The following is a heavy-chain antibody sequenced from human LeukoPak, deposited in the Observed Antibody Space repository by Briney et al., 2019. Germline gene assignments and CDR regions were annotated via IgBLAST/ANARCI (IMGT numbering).Heavy chain of an antibody. D-gene: IGHD3-10*02. CDR1: GGSISSGSYY. Sequence: SQTLSLTCTVSGGSISSGSYYWSWLRQPAGKGLEWIGRIYTSGSTNYNPSLKSRVTISVDTSKNQFSLKLSSVTAADTAVYYCARYVGPLRAFDIWGQGTMVTVSS. CDR3: ARYVGPLRAFDI. J-gene: IGHJ3*02. V-gene: IGHV4-61*02. CDR2: IYTSGST.